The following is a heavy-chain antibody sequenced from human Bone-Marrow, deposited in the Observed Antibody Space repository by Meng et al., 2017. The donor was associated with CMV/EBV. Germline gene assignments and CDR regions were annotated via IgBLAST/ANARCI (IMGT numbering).Heavy chain of an antibody. J-gene: IGHJ6*02. CDR2: IRFDGTNK. D-gene: IGHD3-22*01. CDR1: GFTFDDYA. CDR3: AKRGDSSGTYAMDV. V-gene: IGHV3-30*02. Sequence: GGSLRLSCAASGFTFDDYAMHWVRQAPGKGLEWVANIRFDGTNKYHADSVKGRFTISRDNSKNTLYLQMNSLRAEDTAVYYCAKRGDSSGTYAMDVWGQGTTVTVYS.